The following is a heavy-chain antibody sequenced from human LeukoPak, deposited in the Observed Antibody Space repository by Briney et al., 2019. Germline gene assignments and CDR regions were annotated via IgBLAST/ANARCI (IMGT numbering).Heavy chain of an antibody. CDR2: ISRDSNYI. Sequence: PGGSLRLSCAASGFTFSYFGMHWVRQAPGKGLEWVSSISRDSNYIYYADSVKGRFTISRDNAKNSLYLQMNSLRAEDTAVYYCARELTYSDYWGQGTLVTVSS. CDR1: GFTFSYFG. CDR3: ARELTYSDY. V-gene: IGHV3-21*01. J-gene: IGHJ4*02. D-gene: IGHD4-11*01.